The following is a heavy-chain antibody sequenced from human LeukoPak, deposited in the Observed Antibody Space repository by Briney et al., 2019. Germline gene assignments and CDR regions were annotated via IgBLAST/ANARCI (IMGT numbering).Heavy chain of an antibody. CDR1: DGSISSYY. CDR2: IYYSGST. V-gene: IGHV4-59*01. Sequence: SETLSLTCTVSDGSISSYYWSWIRQPPGRGLEWIGYIYYSGSTNYNPSLKSRVTISVDTSKNQFSLKLSSVTAADTAVYYCARVRPYDFWSGYDYWGQGTLVTVSS. J-gene: IGHJ4*02. D-gene: IGHD3-3*01. CDR3: ARVRPYDFWSGYDY.